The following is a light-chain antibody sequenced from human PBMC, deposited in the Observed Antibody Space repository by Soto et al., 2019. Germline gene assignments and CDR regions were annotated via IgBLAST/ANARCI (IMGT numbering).Light chain of an antibody. J-gene: IGKJ1*01. V-gene: IGKV3-20*01. Sequence: EIVLTQSPGTLSLSPGERATLSCRASQSITNSFLAWYQQKPGQAPRLLIYGAAYRATGIPNRFSGSGSGTDFTRTISRLEPEDFAVYYCHQYGSSPATFGLGTKVEIK. CDR1: QSITNSF. CDR2: GAA. CDR3: HQYGSSPAT.